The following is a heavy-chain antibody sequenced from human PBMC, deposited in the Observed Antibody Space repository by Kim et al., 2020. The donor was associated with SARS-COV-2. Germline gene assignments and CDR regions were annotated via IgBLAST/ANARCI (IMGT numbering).Heavy chain of an antibody. D-gene: IGHD6-19*01. Sequence: YAAPVKGRFTNSRDDSKNPLYLQMKSLKTEDTAVYYCTTEISGWSWDFDYWGQGTLVTVSS. CDR3: TTEISGWSWDFDY. V-gene: IGHV3-15*01. J-gene: IGHJ4*02.